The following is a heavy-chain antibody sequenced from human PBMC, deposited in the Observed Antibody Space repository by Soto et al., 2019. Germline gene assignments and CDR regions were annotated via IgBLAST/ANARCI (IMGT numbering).Heavy chain of an antibody. V-gene: IGHV3-30*03. CDR1: GLTFRRDG. CDR2: ISYDGKNK. J-gene: IGHJ4*02. CDR3: AGGYDWGGS. Sequence: QVQLVASGGGVVQPGRSLRLSCTSSGLTFRRDGMLWVRQAPGEGLEWVSVISYDGKNKYYADSVKGRFTISRDNSKNTQFLQMDSLRIEDTAVYYCAGGYDWGGSWGEGTLVTVSS. D-gene: IGHD5-12*01.